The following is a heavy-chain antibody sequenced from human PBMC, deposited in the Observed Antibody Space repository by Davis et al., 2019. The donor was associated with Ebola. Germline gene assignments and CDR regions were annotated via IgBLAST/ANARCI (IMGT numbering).Heavy chain of an antibody. CDR3: ARGTAYCGGDCP. CDR2: IFHSGST. J-gene: IGHJ5*02. D-gene: IGHD2-21*02. Sequence: MPSETLSLTCTVSGASISTYDWSWIRQAPGKGLEWIGYIFHSGSTSYNPSLKSPVTISVDMSKNQFSLKVNSVTAADTAVYFCARGTAYCGGDCPWGQGTLVTVSS. V-gene: IGHV4-59*01. CDR1: GASISTYD.